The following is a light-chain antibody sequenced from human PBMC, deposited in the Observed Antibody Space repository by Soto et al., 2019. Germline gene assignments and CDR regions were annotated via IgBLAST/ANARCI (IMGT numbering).Light chain of an antibody. J-gene: IGKJ1*01. Sequence: DKLMSQSPATLSVSPGERVTLSCRASQNIHNHMSWFLQKPGQAPRLLIYGASTRATGIPARFSGSGSGTEFTLTIRRLQSEDFAVYYCQQYNNWPTVTVGKGTKGDIK. V-gene: IGKV3-15*01. CDR2: GAS. CDR3: QQYNNWPTVT. CDR1: QNIHNH.